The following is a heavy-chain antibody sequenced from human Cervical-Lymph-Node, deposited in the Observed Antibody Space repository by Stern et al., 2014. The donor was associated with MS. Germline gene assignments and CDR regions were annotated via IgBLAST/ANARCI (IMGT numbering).Heavy chain of an antibody. CDR1: GYTFTAYF. V-gene: IGHV1-2*02. J-gene: IGHJ4*02. Sequence: VHLVDSGAEVERPGASVKVSCKASGYTFTAYFLHWVRQAPGQGLEWMGWISPKTGSATYAQKFQDRVTMTRDTSINTGYMEVSSLRSDDTAVYYCARDRGSYSDYWGQGTLVAVSS. CDR2: ISPKTGSA. CDR3: ARDRGSYSDY. D-gene: IGHD1-26*01.